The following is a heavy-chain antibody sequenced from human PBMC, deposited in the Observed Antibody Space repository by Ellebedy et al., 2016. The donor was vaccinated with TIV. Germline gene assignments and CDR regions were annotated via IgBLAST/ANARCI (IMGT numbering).Heavy chain of an antibody. CDR2: FGTAGDT. CDR3: ARGIAVAGGLEY. D-gene: IGHD6-19*01. J-gene: IGHJ4*02. CDR1: GFTFSNSY. V-gene: IGHV3-13*01. Sequence: GESLKISCSASGFTFSNSYMHWVRQTTGKRLEWVAAFGTAGDTYYSGSVTGRLTISREDAKNSLFLQMNSLRVGDTAVYYCARGIAVAGGLEYWGQGTQVTVSS.